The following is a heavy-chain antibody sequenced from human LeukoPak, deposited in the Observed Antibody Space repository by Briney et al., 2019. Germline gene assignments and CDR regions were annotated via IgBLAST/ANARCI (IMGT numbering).Heavy chain of an antibody. CDR2: ISYDGKNK. D-gene: IGHD3-10*01. CDR1: GFTFSNYG. Sequence: GGSLRLSCAASGFTFSNYGMHWVRQAPGKGLEWVTVISYDGKNKYYVDSVKGRFTISRDNSKNTLYLQMNSLRAEDTAVYYCARDEVMGITMVRGVLYYFDYWGQGTLVTVSS. V-gene: IGHV3-30*03. J-gene: IGHJ4*02. CDR3: ARDEVMGITMVRGVLYYFDY.